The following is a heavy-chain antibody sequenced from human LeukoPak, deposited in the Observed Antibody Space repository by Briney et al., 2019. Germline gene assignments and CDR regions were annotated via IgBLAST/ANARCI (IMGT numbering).Heavy chain of an antibody. CDR3: ARDRPQQLSNWFDP. Sequence: GGSLRLSCAASGFTVSSNYMSWVRQAPGKGLEWVSVIYSGGSTYYADSVKGRFTISRDNSKNTLYLQMNSLRAEDTAVYYCARDRPQQLSNWFDPWGQGTLVTVSS. V-gene: IGHV3-53*01. D-gene: IGHD6-13*01. CDR2: IYSGGST. CDR1: GFTVSSNY. J-gene: IGHJ5*02.